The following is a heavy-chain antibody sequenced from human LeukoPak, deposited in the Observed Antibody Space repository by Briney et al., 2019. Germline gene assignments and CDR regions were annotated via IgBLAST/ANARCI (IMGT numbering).Heavy chain of an antibody. V-gene: IGHV4-39*01. J-gene: IGHJ4*02. D-gene: IGHD3-10*01. CDR1: GGSISSSSYY. CDR2: IYYSGST. Sequence: SETLYLTCTVSGGSISSSSYYWGWIRQPPGKGLEWIGSIYYSGSTYYNPSLKSRVTISVDTSKNQFSLKLSSVTAADTAVYFCARLDKFGEYFDYWGQGTLVTVSS. CDR3: ARLDKFGEYFDY.